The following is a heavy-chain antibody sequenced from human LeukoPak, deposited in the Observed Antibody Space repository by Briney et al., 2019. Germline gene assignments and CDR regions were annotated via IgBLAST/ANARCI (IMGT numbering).Heavy chain of an antibody. J-gene: IGHJ4*02. CDR2: IYPGDSDT. CDR1: GYTFTSYW. CDR3: ARHPHTIVGTTPYFDY. Sequence: GESLQISCKGFGYTFTSYWIGWVRQMPGKGLEWMGIIYPGDSDTRCSPSFQGQVIISADKSISTAYLQWSSLKASDTAMYYCARHPHTIVGTTPYFDYWGQGTLVTVSS. D-gene: IGHD1-26*01. V-gene: IGHV5-51*01.